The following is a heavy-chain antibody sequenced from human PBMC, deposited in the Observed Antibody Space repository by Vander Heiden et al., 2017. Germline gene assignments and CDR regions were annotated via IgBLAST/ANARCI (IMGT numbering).Heavy chain of an antibody. CDR1: GGTFSRNV. CDR3: SRVESGTGWFNGYFQE. Sequence: QVQLVQSGAEVKKPGSSVKVSCKTSGGTFSRNVISWVRQAPGHGLEWMGGIIPAYATANYAQKFLTRVTITADESTSTVYMEIHSLRSEDTAVYFCSRVESGTGWFNGYFQEWGQGTLLTVSS. D-gene: IGHD6-19*01. V-gene: IGHV1-69*01. CDR2: IIPAYATA. J-gene: IGHJ1*01.